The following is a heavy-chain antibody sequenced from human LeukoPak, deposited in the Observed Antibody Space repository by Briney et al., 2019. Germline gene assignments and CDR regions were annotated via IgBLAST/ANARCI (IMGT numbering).Heavy chain of an antibody. D-gene: IGHD6-6*01. CDR2: IYSGGST. Sequence: GGSLRLSCAASGLTVSSNYMSWVRQAPGKGLEWVSVIYSGGSTYYADSVKGRFTISRDNSKNTLYLQMNSLRAEDTAVYYCARAGDSSSSGYYFDYWGQGTLVTVSS. V-gene: IGHV3-53*01. CDR1: GLTVSSNY. J-gene: IGHJ4*02. CDR3: ARAGDSSSSGYYFDY.